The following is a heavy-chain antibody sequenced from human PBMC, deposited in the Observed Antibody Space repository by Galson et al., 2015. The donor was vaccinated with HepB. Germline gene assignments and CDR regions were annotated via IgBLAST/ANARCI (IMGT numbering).Heavy chain of an antibody. CDR2: ISGSGDST. CDR1: GFTFSTYA. D-gene: IGHD3-3*01. J-gene: IGHJ5*01. Sequence: SLRLSCAASGFTFSTYAMSWVRQAPGKGLEWVSGISGSGDSTYYADSVKGRFTISRDNSKNTLHPQMNSLRAEDTAVYYCAKGAYDFYSWFDSWGQGTLVTVAS. V-gene: IGHV3-23*01. CDR3: AKGAYDFYSWFDS.